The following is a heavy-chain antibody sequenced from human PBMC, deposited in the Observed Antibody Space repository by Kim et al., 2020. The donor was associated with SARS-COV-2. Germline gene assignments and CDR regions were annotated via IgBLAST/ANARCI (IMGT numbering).Heavy chain of an antibody. V-gene: IGHV3-64*01. CDR1: GFTFSSYA. CDR2: IDSAGIST. D-gene: IGHD2-8*01. CDR3: ARGFTKGDY. J-gene: IGHJ4*02. Sequence: GSLRLSCAASGFTFSSYAMHWVRQAPGRGLEYVSAIDSAGISTYYANSVKDRFTISRDNSKNTVYLEMGSLRAEDMAMYYCARGFTKGDYWGQGTLVTV.